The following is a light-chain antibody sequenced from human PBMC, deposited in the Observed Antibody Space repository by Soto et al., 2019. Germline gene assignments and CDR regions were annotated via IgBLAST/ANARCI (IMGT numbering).Light chain of an antibody. Sequence: QPVLTQPPSASGTPGQRVTISCSGSSSNIGSNTVNWYQQLPGTAPKLLIYSNNQRPSGVPDRFSGSQSGTSASLAISGLQTEDEADYYCAAWDDSLNGRYVFGTGTKVTVL. V-gene: IGLV1-44*01. CDR3: AAWDDSLNGRYV. CDR2: SNN. CDR1: SSNIGSNT. J-gene: IGLJ1*01.